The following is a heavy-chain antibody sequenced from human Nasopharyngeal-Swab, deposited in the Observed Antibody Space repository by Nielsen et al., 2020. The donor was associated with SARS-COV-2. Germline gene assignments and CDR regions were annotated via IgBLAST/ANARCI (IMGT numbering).Heavy chain of an antibody. CDR2: IYSGGST. J-gene: IGHJ4*02. CDR3: AKDITEGGGY. V-gene: IGHV3-53*05. D-gene: IGHD1-20*01. Sequence: GESLKISCAASGFTVSSNYMSWVRRAPGKGLEWVSVIYSGGSTYYADSVKGRFTISRDNSKNTLYLQMNSLRAEDTAVYYCAKDITEGGGYWGQGTLVTVSS. CDR1: GFTVSSNY.